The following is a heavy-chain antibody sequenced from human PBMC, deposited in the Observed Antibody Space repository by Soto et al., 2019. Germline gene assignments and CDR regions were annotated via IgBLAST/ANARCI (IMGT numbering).Heavy chain of an antibody. CDR3: ARVPGCHYCTSTSCLYFFYH. D-gene: IGHD2-2*01. Sequence: EVQLLESGGALVQPGGSLRLSCAASGFTFSNHAMNWVRQAPGKGLEWVSTISDSGSTYYADSVKGRFTISRDNSKSTLYLQMNSLRAEDTAVYYCARVPGCHYCTSTSCLYFFYHWGQGTLVIVSS. CDR2: ISDSGST. CDR1: GFTFSNHA. J-gene: IGHJ4*02. V-gene: IGHV3-23*01.